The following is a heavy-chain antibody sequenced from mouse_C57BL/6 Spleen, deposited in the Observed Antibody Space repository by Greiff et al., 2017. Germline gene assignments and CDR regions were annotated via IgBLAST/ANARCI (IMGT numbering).Heavy chain of an antibody. D-gene: IGHD1-1*01. CDR1: GYTFTNYT. Sequence: VQLQQSDAELVKPGASVKISCKVSGYTFTNYTIHWMKQRPVPGLEWIGYIYPRDGSTKYNEKFKGKATLTADKSSSTAYMQLNSLTSEDSAVYFCARSRGLITWYFDVWGTGTTVTVSS. J-gene: IGHJ1*03. V-gene: IGHV1-78*01. CDR2: IYPRDGST. CDR3: ARSRGLITWYFDV.